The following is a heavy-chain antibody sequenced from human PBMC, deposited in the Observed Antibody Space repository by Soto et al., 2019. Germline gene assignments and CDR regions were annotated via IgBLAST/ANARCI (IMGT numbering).Heavy chain of an antibody. CDR3: ARTGRYCPRCDDY. CDR1: GGSVSGYY. V-gene: IGHV4-34*01. CDR2: INHSGST. D-gene: IGHD3-9*01. J-gene: IGHJ4*02. Sequence: QVQLQQWGAGLLKPSENLSLTYAAYGGSVSGYYWSWILQPPGKGLDWIGEINHSGSTNYNPSLKSRVTISVDTSMNQFSLKLSSVTAADTAVYYCARTGRYCPRCDDYWGQGTLVTVSS.